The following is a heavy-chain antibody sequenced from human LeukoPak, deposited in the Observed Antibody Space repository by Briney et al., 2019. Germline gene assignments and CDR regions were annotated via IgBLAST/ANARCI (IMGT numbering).Heavy chain of an antibody. V-gene: IGHV3-21*04. CDR3: ARDRMVRAPH. J-gene: IGHJ4*02. Sequence: GGSLRLSCAASGFTFNRYNMNWVRRAPGKGLEWVSSISTSSSYIYYADSVRGRFTISRDNAKNSLYLQMNSLRAEDTAVYYCARDRMVRAPHWGQGTLVTVSS. CDR1: GFTFNRYN. D-gene: IGHD3-10*01. CDR2: ISTSSSYI.